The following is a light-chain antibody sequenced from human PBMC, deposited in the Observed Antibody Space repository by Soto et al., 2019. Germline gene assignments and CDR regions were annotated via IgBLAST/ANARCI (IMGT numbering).Light chain of an antibody. CDR2: DDS. J-gene: IGLJ1*01. V-gene: IGLV3-21*02. CDR1: NIGSKS. Sequence: SYELTQPPSMSVAPGQTARITCGGNNIGSKSVHWYQQKPGQAPVLVVYDDSDRPSGLPERFSGSNSGNTATLTISRVEAGDEADYYCQVWDSSSDRQVFGTGTKVTVL. CDR3: QVWDSSSDRQV.